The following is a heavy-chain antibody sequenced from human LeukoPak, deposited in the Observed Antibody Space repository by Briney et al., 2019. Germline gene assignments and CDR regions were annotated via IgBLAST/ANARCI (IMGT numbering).Heavy chain of an antibody. CDR2: INSDGSST. D-gene: IGHD6-19*01. CDR1: GFTFSSYW. V-gene: IGHV3-74*01. J-gene: IGHJ1*01. Sequence: GGSLRLSCAASGFTFSSYWMIWVRQAPGKRLVWVSRINSDGSSTNYTDSVKGRFTISRDNAKNTLYLQMNSLRAEDTAVYYCARVGRYSSGWFAWGQGTLVTVSS. CDR3: ARVGRYSSGWFA.